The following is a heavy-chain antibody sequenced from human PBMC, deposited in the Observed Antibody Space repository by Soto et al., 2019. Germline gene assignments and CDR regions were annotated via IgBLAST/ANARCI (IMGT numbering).Heavy chain of an antibody. Sequence: SETLSLTCTVSGGSISSYYWSWIRQPPGKGLEWIGSIYYRGITNYNPSLKSRVNISVDASKNQFSLKLSSVTAADTAVYYCARGYGYYDTPAMDVWGQGTTVT. J-gene: IGHJ6*02. CDR2: IYYRGIT. D-gene: IGHD3-9*01. CDR1: GGSISSYY. V-gene: IGHV4-59*01. CDR3: ARGYGYYDTPAMDV.